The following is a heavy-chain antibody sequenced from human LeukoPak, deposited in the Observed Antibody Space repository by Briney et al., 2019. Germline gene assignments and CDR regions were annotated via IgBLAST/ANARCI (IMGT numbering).Heavy chain of an antibody. CDR2: INHSGST. Sequence: SETLSLTCDVSGDSMSNYWWSWVRQPPGKGLEWIGEINHSGSTNYNPSLKSRVTISVDASKNQFSLKLSSVTAADTAVYYCARGRLRGIVVVPAAMVSLWGKGTTVTISS. CDR3: ARGRLRGIVVVPAAMVSL. CDR1: GDSMSNYW. J-gene: IGHJ6*04. D-gene: IGHD2-2*01. V-gene: IGHV4-34*01.